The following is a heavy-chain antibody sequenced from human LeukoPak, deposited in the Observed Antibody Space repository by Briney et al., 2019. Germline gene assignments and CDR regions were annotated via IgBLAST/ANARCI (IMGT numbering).Heavy chain of an antibody. CDR3: AKSSDHVWGSYRPREDYFDY. Sequence: PGGSLRLSCAASGSGFSFTAYGMHWVRQAPGQGLEGVALIRYDGSNKYYADSVKGRFTISRDNSKNTLYLQMNSLRAEDTAMYYCAKSSDHVWGSYRPREDYFDYWGQGTLVTVSS. V-gene: IGHV3-30*02. CDR2: IRYDGSNK. D-gene: IGHD3-16*02. J-gene: IGHJ4*02. CDR1: GSGFSFTAYG.